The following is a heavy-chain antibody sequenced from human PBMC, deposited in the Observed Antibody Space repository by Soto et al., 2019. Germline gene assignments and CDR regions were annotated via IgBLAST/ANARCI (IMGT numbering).Heavy chain of an antibody. D-gene: IGHD3-3*01. V-gene: IGHV1-2*04. CDR3: AKGPGWAFLAS. CDR1: GYTYTGHY. Sequence: ASVKVSCTDCGYTYTGHYMHWVRQAPGQGLEWMGWINPNSGGTNYAQKFQGWVTMTRDTSISTAYMELSRLRSDDTAIYYCAKGPGWAFLASWGQGTLVTVSS. CDR2: INPNSGGT. J-gene: IGHJ5*02.